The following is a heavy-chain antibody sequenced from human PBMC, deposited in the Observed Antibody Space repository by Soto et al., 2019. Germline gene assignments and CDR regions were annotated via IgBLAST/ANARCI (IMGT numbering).Heavy chain of an antibody. CDR2: MYSGGST. V-gene: IGHV3-23*01. Sequence: GGSLRLSCAASGFTFSNYSMSWVRQAPGKGLEWVSGMYSGGSTYYADSVKSRVTISRDTSKNTLYLQMNSLRADDTAVFYCAKALEYSSSRDYFCNGMDVWRPGTTVTV. CDR3: AKALEYSSSRDYFCNGMDV. J-gene: IGHJ6*01. CDR1: GFTFSNYS. D-gene: IGHD6-6*01.